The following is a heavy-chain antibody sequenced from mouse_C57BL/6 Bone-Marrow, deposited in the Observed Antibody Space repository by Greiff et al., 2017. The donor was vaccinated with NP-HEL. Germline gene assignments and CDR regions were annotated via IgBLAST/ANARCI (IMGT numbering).Heavy chain of an antibody. J-gene: IGHJ4*01. V-gene: IGHV14-4*01. D-gene: IGHD2-2*01. CDR1: GFNIKDDY. CDR3: TTGYGYAMDY. Sequence: EVKLVESGAELVRPGASVKLSCTASGFNIKDDYMHWVKQRPEQGLEWIGWIDPENGDTEYASKFQGKATITADTSSNTAYLQLSSLTSEDTAVYYCTTGYGYAMDYWGQGTSVTVSS. CDR2: IDPENGDT.